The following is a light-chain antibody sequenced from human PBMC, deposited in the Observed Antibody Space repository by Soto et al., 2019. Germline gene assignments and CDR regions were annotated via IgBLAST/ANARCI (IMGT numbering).Light chain of an antibody. J-gene: IGKJ1*01. CDR2: KAS. CDR1: QTIDNW. Sequence: DIQMTQSPSTLSASVGDRVTITCRASQTIDNWLAWYQQKPGKAPNLLIYKASTLESGVPSRFSDSGSGTEFTLTISSLQPDDFATYYCQQYNSYLSFGQGTKVDVK. V-gene: IGKV1-5*03. CDR3: QQYNSYLS.